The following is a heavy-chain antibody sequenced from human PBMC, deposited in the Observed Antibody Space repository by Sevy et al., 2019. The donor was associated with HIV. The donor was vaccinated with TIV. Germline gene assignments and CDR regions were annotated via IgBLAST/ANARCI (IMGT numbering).Heavy chain of an antibody. Sequence: ASVKVSCKASGYTFTGYYMHWVRQAPGQGLEWMGGINPNSGGTNYAQKFEGRVTMTRDTSISKAYMELSRLRSDDTAVYYCAGEGIAVAGTAFDYWGQGTLVTVSS. D-gene: IGHD6-19*01. CDR3: AGEGIAVAGTAFDY. J-gene: IGHJ4*02. CDR1: GYTFTGYY. V-gene: IGHV1-2*02. CDR2: INPNSGGT.